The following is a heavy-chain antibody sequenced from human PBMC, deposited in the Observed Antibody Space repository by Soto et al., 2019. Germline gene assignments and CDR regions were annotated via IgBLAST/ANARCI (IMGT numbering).Heavy chain of an antibody. J-gene: IGHJ3*02. CDR1: GYTFTSYD. V-gene: IGHV1-8*01. D-gene: IGHD3-22*01. Sequence: GASVKVSCKASGYTFTSYDINWVRQATGQGLEWMGWMNPNSGNTGYAQKFRGRVTMTRNTSISTAYMELSSLRSEDTAVYYCARVEVVYYYDSSGKGAFDIWGQGTMVTVSS. CDR2: MNPNSGNT. CDR3: ARVEVVYYYDSSGKGAFDI.